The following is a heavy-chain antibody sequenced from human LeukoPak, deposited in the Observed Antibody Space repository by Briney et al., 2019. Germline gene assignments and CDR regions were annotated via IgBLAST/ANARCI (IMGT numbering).Heavy chain of an antibody. CDR3: ARGYDFWSGYSRRDFDY. Sequence: ASVKVSCKASRYTFTGYYMHWVRQAPGQGLEWMGWINPNSGGTNYAQKFQGRVTMTRDTSTSTVYMELSSLRSEDTAVYYCARGYDFWSGYSRRDFDYWGQGTLVTVSS. V-gene: IGHV1-2*02. CDR1: RYTFTGYY. D-gene: IGHD3-3*01. J-gene: IGHJ4*02. CDR2: INPNSGGT.